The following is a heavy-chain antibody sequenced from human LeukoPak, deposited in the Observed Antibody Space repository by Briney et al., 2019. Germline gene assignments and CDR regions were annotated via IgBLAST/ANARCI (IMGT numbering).Heavy chain of an antibody. CDR3: AKDRGGYGYYYMDV. V-gene: IGHV3-33*06. Sequence: GRSLRLSCAASGFTFSSYGMHWVRQAPGKGLEWVAVIWYDGSNKYYADSVKGRFTISRDNFKNTLYLQMNSLRAEDTAVYYCAKDRGGYGYYYMDVWGKGTTVTVSS. CDR1: GFTFSSYG. CDR2: IWYDGSNK. D-gene: IGHD5-12*01. J-gene: IGHJ6*03.